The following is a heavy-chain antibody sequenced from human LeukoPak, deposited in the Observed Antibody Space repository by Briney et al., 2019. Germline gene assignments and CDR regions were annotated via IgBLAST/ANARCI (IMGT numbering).Heavy chain of an antibody. CDR3: ARDYYDSSGYYDPFDY. J-gene: IGHJ4*02. Sequence: GGSLRLSCAASGFTFSDYAMSWIRQAPGQGLEWVSYISRSGDTIDYADSVKGRFSISRDNAKNSLYLQMNSLRAEDTAVYFCARDYYDSSGYYDPFDYWGQGTLVTVSS. CDR2: ISRSGDTI. V-gene: IGHV3-11*04. D-gene: IGHD3-22*01. CDR1: GFTFSDYA.